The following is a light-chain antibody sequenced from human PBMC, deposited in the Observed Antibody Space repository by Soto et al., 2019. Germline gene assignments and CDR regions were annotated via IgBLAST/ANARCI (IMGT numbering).Light chain of an antibody. J-gene: IGLJ1*01. CDR3: SSYAGAITFYV. CDR2: EVN. CDR1: SSDVGTYTL. V-gene: IGLV2-23*02. Sequence: QSALTQPASVSRSPGQSITISCTGTSSDVGTYTLVSWYQQHPGKAPKLVIYEVNKRPAGVSKRFSGSKSGDTASLTISGLQAEDEADYYCSSYAGAITFYVFGTGIKLTVL.